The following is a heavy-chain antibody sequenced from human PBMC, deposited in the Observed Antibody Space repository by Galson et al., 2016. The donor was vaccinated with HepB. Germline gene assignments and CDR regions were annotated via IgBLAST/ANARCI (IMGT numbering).Heavy chain of an antibody. CDR1: GFTFSTYG. D-gene: IGHD1-26*01. CDR2: ISSAGSNK. V-gene: IGHV3-30*18. CDR3: AKERAHATHGFDY. J-gene: IGHJ4*02. Sequence: SLRLSCAASGFTFSTYGMHWVRQAPGKGLEWVAVISSAGSNKYYADSVKGRFTVSRDISENTLYVQMNSLQAEDTAVYYCAKERAHATHGFDYWGQGTLVTVSS.